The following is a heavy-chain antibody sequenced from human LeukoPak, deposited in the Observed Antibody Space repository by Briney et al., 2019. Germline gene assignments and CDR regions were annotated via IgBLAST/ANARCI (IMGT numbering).Heavy chain of an antibody. CDR3: AKDPSGVYDSSGYYYGRWAFDI. D-gene: IGHD3-22*01. V-gene: IGHV3-30*18. Sequence: PGRSLRLSCEASGFTFSSYGMHWVRQAPGKGLEWVAVISYDGSNKYYADSVKGRFTISRDNSKNTLYLQMNSLRAEDTAVYYCAKDPSGVYDSSGYYYGRWAFDIWGQGTMVTVSS. J-gene: IGHJ3*02. CDR2: ISYDGSNK. CDR1: GFTFSSYG.